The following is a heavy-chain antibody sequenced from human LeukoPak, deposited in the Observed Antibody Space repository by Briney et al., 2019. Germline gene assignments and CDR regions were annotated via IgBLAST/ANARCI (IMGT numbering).Heavy chain of an antibody. Sequence: ASVEVSCKASGYTFTSYGISWVRQAPGQGLEWMGWISAYNGNTNYAQKLQGRVTMTTDTSTSTAYMELRSLRSDDTAVYYCAREQYQLLDDYYYYYMDVWGKGTTVTVSS. CDR1: GYTFTSYG. CDR3: AREQYQLLDDYYYYYMDV. V-gene: IGHV1-18*01. D-gene: IGHD2-2*01. CDR2: ISAYNGNT. J-gene: IGHJ6*03.